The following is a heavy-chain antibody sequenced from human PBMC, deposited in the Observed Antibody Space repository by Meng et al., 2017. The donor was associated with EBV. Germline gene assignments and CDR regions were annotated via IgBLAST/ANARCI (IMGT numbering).Heavy chain of an antibody. CDR3: ASESGRGFTPDY. J-gene: IGHJ4*02. CDR1: GGTFRSDA. Sequence: QVQLVRSGGEGKKPGSSVKVSCKTSGGTFRSDAVSWVRQAPGQGLEWMGGLIPMSDAPYYAQKFQDRVTITADESTSTHYMDLSGLRSEDTAVYYCASESGRGFTPDYWGQGTLVTVSS. CDR2: LIPMSDAP. D-gene: IGHD3-10*01. V-gene: IGHV1-69*01.